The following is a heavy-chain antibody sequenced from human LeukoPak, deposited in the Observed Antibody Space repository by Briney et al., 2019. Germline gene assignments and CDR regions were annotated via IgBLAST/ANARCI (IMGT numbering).Heavy chain of an antibody. Sequence: SETLSLTCTVSGGSISSGGYYWSWIRQHPGKGLEWIGYIYYSGSTYYNPSLKSRVTISVDTSKNQFSLKLSSVTAADTAVYYCARGGWFGEFLDAFDIWGQGTMVTVSS. CDR1: GGSISSGGYY. J-gene: IGHJ3*02. CDR3: ARGGWFGEFLDAFDI. CDR2: IYYSGST. V-gene: IGHV4-31*03. D-gene: IGHD3-10*01.